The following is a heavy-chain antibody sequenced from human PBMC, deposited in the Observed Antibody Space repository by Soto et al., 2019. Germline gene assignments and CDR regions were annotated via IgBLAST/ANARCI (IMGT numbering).Heavy chain of an antibody. CDR2: IYYSGST. CDR1: GGSISSGGYY. Sequence: QVQLQESGPGLVKPSQTLSLTCTVSGGSISSGGYYWSRIRQHPGKGLEWIGYIYYSGSTYYNPSLKSRVTISVDTSKNQFSLKLSSVTAADTAVYYCARSGEELELPTYFDYWGQGTLVTVSS. J-gene: IGHJ4*02. D-gene: IGHD1-7*01. CDR3: ARSGEELELPTYFDY. V-gene: IGHV4-31*03.